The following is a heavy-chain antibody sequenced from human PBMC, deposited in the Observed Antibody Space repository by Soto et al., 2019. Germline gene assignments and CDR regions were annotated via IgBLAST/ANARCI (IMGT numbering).Heavy chain of an antibody. Sequence: ASVKVSCKASGYTFTIHDINWVRQATGQGLEWLGWMNPNSGDTGYAQKFQGRVTMTQDTSIDTAYMELSSLRSEDTAVYYCATVRDIVLMVYDYWGQGTLVTVSS. CDR2: MNPNSGDT. V-gene: IGHV1-8*01. D-gene: IGHD2-8*01. J-gene: IGHJ4*02. CDR1: GYTFTIHD. CDR3: ATVRDIVLMVYDY.